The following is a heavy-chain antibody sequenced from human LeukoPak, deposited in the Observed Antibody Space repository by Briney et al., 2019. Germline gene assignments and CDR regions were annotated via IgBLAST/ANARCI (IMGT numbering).Heavy chain of an antibody. CDR3: ARDVRYISSSGGFWFDP. Sequence: SETLSLTCSVSGGSISSYYWSWIRQPPGKGLEWIGYTCHSGSTNYNPSLKSRVTISEDTSKNYFSLKLSSVTAADTAVYYCARDVRYISSSGGFWFDPWGQGTLVTVSS. V-gene: IGHV4-59*01. CDR1: GGSISSYY. J-gene: IGHJ5*02. CDR2: TCHSGST. D-gene: IGHD6-6*01.